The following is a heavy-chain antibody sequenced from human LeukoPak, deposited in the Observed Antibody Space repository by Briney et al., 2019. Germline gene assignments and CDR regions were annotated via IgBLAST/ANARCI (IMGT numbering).Heavy chain of an antibody. J-gene: IGHJ4*02. D-gene: IGHD1-26*01. CDR2: IKSKTAGGTI. CDR3: TTGESMVGSTIHIRWAD. CDR1: GFTFSNAW. Sequence: GVSLRLSCAASGFTFSNAWMTWVRQAPGKGLEWVGRIKSKTAGGTIDYAAPVKGRFTISRDDSKNTLYLQMNSLKTEDTAVYYCTTGESMVGSTIHIRWADWGQGTLVTVSS. V-gene: IGHV3-15*01.